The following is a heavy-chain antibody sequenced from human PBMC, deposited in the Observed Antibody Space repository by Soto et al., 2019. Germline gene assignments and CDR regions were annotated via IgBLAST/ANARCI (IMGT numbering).Heavy chain of an antibody. CDR1: GFTFSNSA. CDR3: ATATLRDNTGYVFDY. D-gene: IGHD3-22*01. J-gene: IGHJ4*02. CDR2: ISFSGGNT. V-gene: IGHV3-23*01. Sequence: EVRLLESGTGLVQPGGSLRLSCATSGFTFSNSAMSWVRQAPGKGLEWVSFISFSGGNTYYADSVKGRFTISGDNSKNTLYLQMTSLRAADTAEYYFATATLRDNTGYVFDYWGQGTLVTVSS.